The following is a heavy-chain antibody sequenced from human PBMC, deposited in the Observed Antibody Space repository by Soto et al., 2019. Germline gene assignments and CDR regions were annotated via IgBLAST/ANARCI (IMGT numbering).Heavy chain of an antibody. CDR1: GFTFSAHY. CDR3: ARVSLVGPSGGRYFDY. D-gene: IGHD1-26*01. Sequence: EVQLVESGGGLVQPGGSLRLSCAASGFTFSAHYMDWVRQAPGKGLEWVGRNKNKANSYTTEYAASVEGRFTISREDSQNSLYLQMNSLKTEDTAVYYCARVSLVGPSGGRYFDYWGQGSQVAVSS. CDR2: NKNKANSYTT. J-gene: IGHJ4*02. V-gene: IGHV3-72*01.